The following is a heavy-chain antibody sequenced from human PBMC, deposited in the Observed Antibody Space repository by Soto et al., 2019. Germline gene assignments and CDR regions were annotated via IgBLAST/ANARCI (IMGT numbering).Heavy chain of an antibody. CDR3: AKIAAANRRIFYYYYGMDV. CDR2: ISGSGGST. CDR1: GFTFSSYA. D-gene: IGHD6-13*01. V-gene: IGHV3-23*01. J-gene: IGHJ6*02. Sequence: XVSLRLSCAASGFTFSSYAMSWVRQAPGKGLEWVSAISGSGGSTYYADSVKGRFTISRDNSKNTLYLQMNSLRAEDTAVYYCAKIAAANRRIFYYYYGMDVWGQGTTVTVSS.